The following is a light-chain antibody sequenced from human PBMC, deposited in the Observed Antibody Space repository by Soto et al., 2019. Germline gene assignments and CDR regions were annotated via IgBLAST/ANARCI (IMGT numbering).Light chain of an antibody. Sequence: SYELTQPPSVSVAPGETASVTCGGNNIRSKSVHWYQQKPGQAPVLVIYYDRERPSGIPERFSGSNSGNTATLTISRVEAGDEADYFCQVWDTSSDHVVFGGGTTLTAL. J-gene: IGLJ3*02. CDR2: YDR. CDR1: NIRSKS. CDR3: QVWDTSSDHVV. V-gene: IGLV3-21*04.